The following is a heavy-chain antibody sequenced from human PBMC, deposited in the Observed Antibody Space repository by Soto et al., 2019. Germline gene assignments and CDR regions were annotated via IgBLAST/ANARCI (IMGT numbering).Heavy chain of an antibody. CDR2: IDPSDSYT. Sequence: GESLKISCKGSGYSFTSYWISWVRQMPGKGLEWMGRIDPSDSYTNYSPSFQGHVTISADKSISTAYLQWSSLKASDTAMYYCARQACSSTSCPYYYYYYGMDVWGQGTTVTVSS. V-gene: IGHV5-10-1*01. CDR3: ARQACSSTSCPYYYYYYGMDV. J-gene: IGHJ6*02. CDR1: GYSFTSYW. D-gene: IGHD2-2*01.